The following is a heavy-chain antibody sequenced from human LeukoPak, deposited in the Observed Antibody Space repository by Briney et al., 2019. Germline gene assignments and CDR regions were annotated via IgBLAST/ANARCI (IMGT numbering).Heavy chain of an antibody. J-gene: IGHJ3*02. D-gene: IGHD3-10*01. Sequence: GESLKISCKGSGYSFTSYWIGWVRQMPGKGLEWMGIIYPGDSDTRYSPSFQGQVTISADKSISTAYLQWSSLQASDTAMYYCARSPGHYYGSGSYYNGVAFDIWGQGTMVTVSS. CDR2: IYPGDSDT. CDR3: ARSPGHYYGSGSYYNGVAFDI. CDR1: GYSFTSYW. V-gene: IGHV5-51*01.